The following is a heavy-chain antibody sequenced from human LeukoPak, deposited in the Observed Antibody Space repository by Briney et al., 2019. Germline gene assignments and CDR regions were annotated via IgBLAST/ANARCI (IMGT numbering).Heavy chain of an antibody. CDR3: ARDPNGYDSSGYQGY. CDR1: GGTFSSYA. V-gene: IGHV1-69*05. D-gene: IGHD3-22*01. CDR2: IIPIFGTA. J-gene: IGHJ4*02. Sequence: SVKVSCRASGGTFSSYAISWVRQAPGQGLEWMGRIIPIFGTANYAQKFQGRVTITTDESTSTAYMELSSLRSEDTAVYYCARDPNGYDSSGYQGYWGQGTLVTVSS.